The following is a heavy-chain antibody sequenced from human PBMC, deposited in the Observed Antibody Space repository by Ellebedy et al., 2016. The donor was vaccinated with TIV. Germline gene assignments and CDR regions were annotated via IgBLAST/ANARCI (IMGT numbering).Heavy chain of an antibody. V-gene: IGHV4-59*12. D-gene: IGHD5-12*01. CDR1: GGSISSYY. J-gene: IGHJ4*02. CDR2: IYYSGST. CDR3: AREGSGYSGYDPVDY. Sequence: MPSETLSLTCTVSGGSISSYYWSWIRQPPGKGLEWIGYIYYSGSTNYNPSLKSRVTISVDTSKNQFSLKLSSVTAADTAVYYCAREGSGYSGYDPVDYWGQGTLVTVSS.